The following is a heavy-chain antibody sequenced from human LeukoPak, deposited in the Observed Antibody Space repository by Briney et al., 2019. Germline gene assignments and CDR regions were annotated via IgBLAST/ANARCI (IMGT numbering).Heavy chain of an antibody. CDR3: ARDIYYYDSSGYSFDY. CDR1: GGSISSSSYY. D-gene: IGHD3-22*01. V-gene: IGHV4-39*07. CDR2: IYYSGST. J-gene: IGHJ4*02. Sequence: SETLSLTCTVSGGSISSSSYYWGWIRQPPGKGLEWIGSIYYSGSTYYNPSLKSRVTISVDTSKNQFSLKLSPVTAADTAVYYCARDIYYYDSSGYSFDYWGQGTLVTVSS.